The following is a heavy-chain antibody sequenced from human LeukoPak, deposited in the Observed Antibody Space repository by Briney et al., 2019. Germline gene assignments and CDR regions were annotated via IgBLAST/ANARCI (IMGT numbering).Heavy chain of an antibody. CDR1: GYTFTGYY. J-gene: IGHJ4*02. CDR2: INPNSGGT. Sequence: ASVKVSCKASGYTFTGYYMHWVRQAPGQGLEWMGRINPNSGGTNYAQKFQGRVTMTRDTSISTAYMELSRLRSDDTAVYYCAKGVVPAEYYYDSSGYYLEFDYWGQGTLVSVSS. CDR3: AKGVVPAEYYYDSSGYYLEFDY. D-gene: IGHD3-22*01. V-gene: IGHV1-2*06.